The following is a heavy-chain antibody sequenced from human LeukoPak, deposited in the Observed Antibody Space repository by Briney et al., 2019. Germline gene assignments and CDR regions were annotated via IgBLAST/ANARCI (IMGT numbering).Heavy chain of an antibody. CDR1: GFTFTSYN. CDR3: ATLDYGGNSFNVFDI. V-gene: IGHV3-21*01. D-gene: IGHD4-23*01. CDR2: ISGSSSDI. Sequence: PGGSLRLSRAASGFTFTSYNMAWVRQSPGKGLEWVSSISGSSSDIYYADSLKGRFTISRDNAKNSLYLQMNSLRAEDTAIYYCATLDYGGNSFNVFDIWGQGTMVTVSS. J-gene: IGHJ3*02.